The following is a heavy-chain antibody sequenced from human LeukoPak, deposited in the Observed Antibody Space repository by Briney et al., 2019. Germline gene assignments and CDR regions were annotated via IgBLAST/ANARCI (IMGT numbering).Heavy chain of an antibody. CDR1: GASYNAYY. V-gene: IGHV4-34*01. CDR2: IDHRGTA. J-gene: IGHJ4*02. D-gene: IGHD3-3*01. Sequence: SETMSLTCAAYGASYNAYYWSWIRQPPGKGLEWIGDIDHRGTATYNPSLKSRLSISADASKNQFSLKLNSVTDADTAVYYCAVGITILGVAASFDSWGQGNLVIVSS. CDR3: AVGITILGVAASFDS.